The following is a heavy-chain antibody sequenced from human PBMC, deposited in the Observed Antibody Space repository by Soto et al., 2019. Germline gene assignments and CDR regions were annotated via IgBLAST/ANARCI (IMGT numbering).Heavy chain of an antibody. V-gene: IGHV3-53*04. CDR1: GFTVRSKY. D-gene: IGHD1-26*01. J-gene: IGHJ4*02. CDR2: IYSGGST. CDR3: ARAEYSGSYYRDY. Sequence: PGGSMRLSCASSGFTVRSKYMSWARQATGKGLEWVSVIYSGGSTYYADSVKGRFTISRHNSKNTLYLQMNSLRAEDTAVYYCARAEYSGSYYRDYWGQGTLVTGSS.